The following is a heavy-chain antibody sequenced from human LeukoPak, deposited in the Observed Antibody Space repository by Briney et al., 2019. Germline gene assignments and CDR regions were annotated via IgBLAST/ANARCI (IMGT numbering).Heavy chain of an antibody. CDR2: INPNSGGT. D-gene: IGHD1-26*01. V-gene: IGHV1-2*06. J-gene: IGHJ4*02. CDR3: ARLPPGFGATNSDY. CDR1: GYTFTGYY. Sequence: ASVKVSCKASGYTFTGYYIHWVRQAPGQGLEWMGRINPNSGGTNYAQKFQGRVTMTRDTSISTAYMELSRLRSDDTAVYYCARLPPGFGATNSDYWGQGTLVTVCS.